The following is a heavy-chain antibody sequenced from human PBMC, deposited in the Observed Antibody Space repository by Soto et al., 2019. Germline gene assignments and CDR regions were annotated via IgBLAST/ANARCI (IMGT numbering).Heavy chain of an antibody. V-gene: IGHV3-23*01. CDR1: GFTFSSYA. Sequence: PGGSLRLSCAASGFTFSSYAMSWVRQAPGKGLEWVSAISGSGGSTYYADSVKGRFTISRDNSKNTLYLQMNSLRAEDTAVYYCAKAGDSSGYRLYGMDVWGQGTTVTVSS. D-gene: IGHD3-22*01. CDR2: ISGSGGST. CDR3: AKAGDSSGYRLYGMDV. J-gene: IGHJ6*02.